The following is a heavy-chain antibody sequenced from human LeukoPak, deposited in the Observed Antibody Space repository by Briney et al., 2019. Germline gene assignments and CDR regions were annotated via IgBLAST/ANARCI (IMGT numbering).Heavy chain of an antibody. CDR3: ARDLYDSSGYFEWGLHDAFDI. CDR2: INPSGGST. D-gene: IGHD3-22*01. J-gene: IGHJ3*02. CDR1: GYTFTSYY. Sequence: ASVKVSCKASGYTFTSYYMHWVRQAPGQGLEWMGIINPSGGSTSYAQKFQGRVTMTRDTSTSTVYMELSSLRSEDTAVYYCARDLYDSSGYFEWGLHDAFDIWGQGTMVTVSS. V-gene: IGHV1-46*01.